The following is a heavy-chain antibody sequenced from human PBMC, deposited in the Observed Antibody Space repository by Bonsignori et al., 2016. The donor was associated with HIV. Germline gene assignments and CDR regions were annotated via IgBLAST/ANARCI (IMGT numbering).Heavy chain of an antibody. J-gene: IGHJ4*02. CDR3: ARCQAVAGRFDY. V-gene: IGHV2-70*11. CDR2: IDWDDDK. CDR1: GFSLSTSGMC. Sequence: SGPTLVNPTQTLTLTCTFSGFSLSTSGMCVSWIRQPPGKALEWLARIDWDDDKYYSTSLKTRLTISKDTSKNQVVLTMTNMDPVDTATYYCARCQAVAGRFDYWGQGTLVTVSS. D-gene: IGHD6-19*01.